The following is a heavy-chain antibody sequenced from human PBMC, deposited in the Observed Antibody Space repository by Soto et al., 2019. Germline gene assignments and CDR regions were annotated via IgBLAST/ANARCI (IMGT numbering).Heavy chain of an antibody. J-gene: IGHJ6*02. D-gene: IGHD3-3*01. CDR3: ARDLLSYYDFWSGYYKYYYYGMDV. CDR2: IWYDGSNK. Sequence: QVQLVESGGGVVQPGRSLRLSCAASGFTFSSYGMHWVRQAPGKGLEWVAVIWYDGSNKYYADSVKGRFTISRDNSKNTLHLQMYSLRAEDTAVYYCARDLLSYYDFWSGYYKYYYYGMDVWGQGTTVTVSS. V-gene: IGHV3-33*01. CDR1: GFTFSSYG.